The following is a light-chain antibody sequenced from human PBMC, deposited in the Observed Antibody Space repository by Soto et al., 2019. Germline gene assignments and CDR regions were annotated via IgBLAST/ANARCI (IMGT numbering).Light chain of an antibody. CDR3: QHYGGLWT. CDR2: DAS. J-gene: IGKJ1*01. V-gene: IGKV1-5*01. CDR1: QSIGNR. Sequence: DLQMTQSPSTLPPSIGYRITISSRASQSIGNRLAWYQQKPGTAPKVLIYDASTLESGVPSRLSDSGSGTNFILAISSLQPDDFATYYCQHYGGLWTFGLGTKVDIK.